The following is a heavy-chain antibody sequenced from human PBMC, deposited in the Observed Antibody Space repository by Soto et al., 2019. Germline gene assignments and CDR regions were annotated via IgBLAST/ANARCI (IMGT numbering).Heavy chain of an antibody. CDR1: GGTFSSYA. CDR3: ARAQYIVVVVAATLDAFDI. D-gene: IGHD2-15*01. Sequence: SVKVSCKASGGTFSSYAISWVRQAPGQGLEWMGGIIPIFGTANYAQKFQGRVTITADESTSTAYMELSSLRSEDTAVYYCARAQYIVVVVAATLDAFDIWGQGTMVTVSS. CDR2: IIPIFGTA. J-gene: IGHJ3*02. V-gene: IGHV1-69*13.